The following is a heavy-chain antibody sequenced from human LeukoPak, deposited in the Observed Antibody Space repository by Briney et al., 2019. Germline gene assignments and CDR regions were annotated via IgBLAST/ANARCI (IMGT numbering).Heavy chain of an antibody. CDR3: AKAQPGSIAVAGTSDY. CDR1: GFTFSSYA. D-gene: IGHD6-19*01. V-gene: IGHV3-23*01. J-gene: IGHJ4*02. CDR2: ISGSGDNT. Sequence: GGSLRLSCAASGFTFSSYAMNWVRQAPGKGLEWVSAISGSGDNTYYADSVKGRFTISRDNSKNTLYLQMNSLRAEDTAVYYCAKAQPGSIAVAGTSDYWRQGTLVTVSS.